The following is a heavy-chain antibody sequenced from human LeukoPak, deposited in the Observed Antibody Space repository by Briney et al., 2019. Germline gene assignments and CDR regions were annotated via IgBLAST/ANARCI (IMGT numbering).Heavy chain of an antibody. CDR3: ARAQYFDWVSSLDY. V-gene: IGHV1-46*01. CDR1: GYTFTSYG. CDR2: IDPSGGST. J-gene: IGHJ4*02. Sequence: EASVKVSCKASGYTFTSYGISWVRQAPGQGLEWMGIIDPSGGSTNYAQNFQGRVTVTRDTSTSTVNMELRSLTSEDTAVYYCARAQYFDWVSSLDYWGQGTLVTVSS. D-gene: IGHD3-9*01.